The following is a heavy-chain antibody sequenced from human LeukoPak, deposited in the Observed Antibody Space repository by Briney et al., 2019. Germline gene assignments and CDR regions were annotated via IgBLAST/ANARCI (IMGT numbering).Heavy chain of an antibody. Sequence: ASVKVSCKASGYTFTGYYMHWVRQAPGQGLEWMGWINPNSGGTNYAQKFQGWVTMTRDTSISTAYMELSRLRSDDTAVYYCAGEVVAGTYYYGMDVWGQGTTVTVSS. J-gene: IGHJ6*02. CDR1: GYTFTGYY. CDR3: AGEVVAGTYYYGMDV. V-gene: IGHV1-2*04. CDR2: INPNSGGT. D-gene: IGHD6-19*01.